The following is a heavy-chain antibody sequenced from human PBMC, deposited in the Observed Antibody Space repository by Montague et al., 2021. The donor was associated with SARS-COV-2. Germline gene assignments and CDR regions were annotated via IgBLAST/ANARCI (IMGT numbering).Heavy chain of an antibody. CDR2: IGSAGDT. Sequence: SLRLSCVASGFTFSSYDMYWVRQTTGKGLEWVSAIGSAGDTYYPGSVKGRFTISRENAKNSLYLQMNSLRAGDTAVYYCARGLRYFDWSPYGMDVWGQGTTVTVSS. CDR3: ARGLRYFDWSPYGMDV. V-gene: IGHV3-13*01. J-gene: IGHJ6*02. CDR1: GFTFSSYD. D-gene: IGHD3-9*01.